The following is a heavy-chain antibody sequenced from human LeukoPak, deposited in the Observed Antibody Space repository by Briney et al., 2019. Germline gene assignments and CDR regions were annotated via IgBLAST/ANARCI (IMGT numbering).Heavy chain of an antibody. CDR3: ARVLIAVAAFDY. CDR1: GXSISSYF. D-gene: IGHD6-19*01. V-gene: IGHV4-59*01. CDR2: IYYGGST. Sequence: PSETLSLTCTVSGXSISSYFWSWIRQPPGKGLEWIGYIYYGGSTNYSPSLKSRVTISVDRSKNQVSLNLSSVTSADAAVYYCARVLIAVAAFDYWGQGTLVTVSS. J-gene: IGHJ4*02.